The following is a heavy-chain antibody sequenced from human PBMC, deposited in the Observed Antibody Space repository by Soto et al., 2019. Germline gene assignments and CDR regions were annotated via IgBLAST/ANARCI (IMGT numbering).Heavy chain of an antibody. CDR2: INHSGST. Sequence: QVQLQQWGAGLLKPSETLSLTCAVYGGSFSGYYWSWIRQPPGKGLEWIGEINHSGSTNYNPSLKSRVTISVDTSTNQFSLKLSSVTAADTAVYYCARGVPAVGYDFWSGYYNYYYGMDVWGQGTTVTVSS. J-gene: IGHJ6*02. D-gene: IGHD3-3*01. CDR3: ARGVPAVGYDFWSGYYNYYYGMDV. V-gene: IGHV4-34*01. CDR1: GGSFSGYY.